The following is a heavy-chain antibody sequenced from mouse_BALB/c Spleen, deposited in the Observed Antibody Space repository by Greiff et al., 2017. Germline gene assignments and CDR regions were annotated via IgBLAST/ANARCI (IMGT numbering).Heavy chain of an antibody. CDR1: GYAFSSSW. Sequence: VQLQQSGPELVKPGASVKISCKASGYAFSSSWMNWVKQRPGQGLEWIGRIYPGDGDTNYNGKFKGKATLTADKSSSTAYMQLSSLTSVDSAVYFCAREVGDYDDAMDYWGQGTSVTVSS. CDR2: IYPGDGDT. J-gene: IGHJ4*01. CDR3: AREVGDYDDAMDY. D-gene: IGHD2-4*01. V-gene: IGHV1-82*01.